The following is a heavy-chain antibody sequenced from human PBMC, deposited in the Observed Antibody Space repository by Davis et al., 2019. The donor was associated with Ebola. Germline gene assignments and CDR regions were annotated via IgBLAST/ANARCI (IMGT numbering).Heavy chain of an antibody. CDR3: AREGIVPAAIYYYMDV. V-gene: IGHV3-33*01. J-gene: IGHJ6*03. CDR1: GFSFFSYG. Sequence: PGGSLRLSCAASGFSFFSYGMHWVRQAPGKGLEWVAMIWYDGGNEYYADSVKGRFTISRDNSKNTLYLQMNSLRAEDTAVYYCAREGIVPAAIYYYMDVWGKGTTVTVSS. CDR2: IWYDGGNE. D-gene: IGHD2-2*01.